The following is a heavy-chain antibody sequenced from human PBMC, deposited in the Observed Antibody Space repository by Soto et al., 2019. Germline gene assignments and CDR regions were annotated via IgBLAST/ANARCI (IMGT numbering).Heavy chain of an antibody. CDR1: GYSFTSYW. D-gene: IGHD6-13*01. CDR2: IYPGASDT. CDR3: ARLSTGPPGYSSSWYRIYYYYGMDV. J-gene: IGHJ6*02. V-gene: IGHV5-51*01. Sequence: PGESLKISCMCSGYSFTSYWIGLVRQMPVKGLEWMWIIYPGASDTRYSPSCQGQVTISADKSISTAYLQWSSLKASDTAMYYCARLSTGPPGYSSSWYRIYYYYGMDVWGQGTTVTVSS.